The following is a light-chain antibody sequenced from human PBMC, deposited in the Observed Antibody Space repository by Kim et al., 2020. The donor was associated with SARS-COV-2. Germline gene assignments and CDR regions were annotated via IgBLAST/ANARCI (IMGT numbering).Light chain of an antibody. CDR3: QQYNNWPWT. J-gene: IGKJ1*01. Sequence: VSPGERVTRSGRASQSVSSSLAWYQQKAGQAPRLLICGASTRATGIPVRFSGSGSGTEFTLTISSLQSEDFAVYYCQQYNNWPWTLGQGTKVDIK. CDR2: GAS. CDR1: QSVSSS. V-gene: IGKV3-15*01.